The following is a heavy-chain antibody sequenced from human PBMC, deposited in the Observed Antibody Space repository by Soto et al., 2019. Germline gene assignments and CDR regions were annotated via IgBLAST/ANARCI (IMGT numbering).Heavy chain of an antibody. Sequence: PSETLSLTCTVSGGSINSDYYHWTWIRQSPGKGLEWIGYIYYSGSIIYNPSLKSRVTISVDTPKNQFSLNLTSVTDADTAVYYCARGVATIGLWGQGTLVTGLL. CDR3: ARGVATIGL. V-gene: IGHV4-61*01. J-gene: IGHJ4*02. D-gene: IGHD5-12*01. CDR1: GGSINSDYYH. CDR2: IYYSGSI.